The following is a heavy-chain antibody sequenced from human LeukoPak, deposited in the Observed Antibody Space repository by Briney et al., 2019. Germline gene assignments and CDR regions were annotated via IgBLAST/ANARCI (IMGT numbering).Heavy chain of an antibody. Sequence: ASVNVSCKASGYTFTSYGISWVRQAPGQGLEWMGWISAYNGNTHYAQKLQGRVTMNTDTPTSTAYMELRSLRSDERAVYYCARVDCSGGNCYSTVFDYWGQGTLVTVSS. CDR3: ARVDCSGGNCYSTVFDY. D-gene: IGHD2-15*01. CDR2: ISAYNGNT. V-gene: IGHV1-18*01. J-gene: IGHJ4*02. CDR1: GYTFTSYG.